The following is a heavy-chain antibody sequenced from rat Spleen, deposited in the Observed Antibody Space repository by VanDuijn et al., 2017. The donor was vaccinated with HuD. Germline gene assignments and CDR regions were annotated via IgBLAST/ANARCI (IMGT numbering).Heavy chain of an antibody. CDR3: ARHPDYSNYFDY. Sequence: EVQLVESGGGLVQPGRSLKLSCAASGFTFSNYDMAWVRQAPTKGLEWVASISPSGGSTYYRDSVKGRFTVSRDNAKSTLPLQMDSLRSEDTATYYCARHPDYSNYFDYWGQGVMVTVSS. J-gene: IGHJ2*01. D-gene: IGHD1-1*01. CDR1: GFTFSNYD. CDR2: ISPSGGST. V-gene: IGHV5-25*01.